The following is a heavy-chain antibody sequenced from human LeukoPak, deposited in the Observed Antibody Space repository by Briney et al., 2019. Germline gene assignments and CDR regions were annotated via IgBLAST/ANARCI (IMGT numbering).Heavy chain of an antibody. CDR2: ISSSSSYI. Sequence: GGSLRLSCAASGFTFSSYSMNWVRQAPGKGLEWVSSISSSSSYIYYADSVKGRFTISRDNAKNSLYLQMNSLRAEDTAVYYCARPDTAMVRGYYFDYWGQGTLVTVSS. CDR3: ARPDTAMVRGYYFDY. CDR1: GFTFSSYS. V-gene: IGHV3-21*01. J-gene: IGHJ4*02. D-gene: IGHD5-18*01.